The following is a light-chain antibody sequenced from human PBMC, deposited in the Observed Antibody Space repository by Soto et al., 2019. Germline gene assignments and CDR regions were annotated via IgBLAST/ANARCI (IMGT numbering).Light chain of an antibody. CDR2: DAS. CDR3: QQRSNWPTWT. V-gene: IGKV3-11*01. J-gene: IGKJ1*01. CDR1: QSVSSN. Sequence: EILLTQSTSTLSLSAGETATLSCGASQSVSSNLAWYQQKPVRAPRLLVYDASNRATGIPARFSGSGSATDFTLTISSLEPQDFAVYYCQQRSNWPTWTFGQGTKVDIK.